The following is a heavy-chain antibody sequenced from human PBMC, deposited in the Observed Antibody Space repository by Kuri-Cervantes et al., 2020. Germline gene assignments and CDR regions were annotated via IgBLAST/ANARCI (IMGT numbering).Heavy chain of an antibody. CDR1: GYTFTSYG. J-gene: IGHJ4*02. Sequence: ASVKVSCKASGYTFTSYGISWVRQAPGQGLEWMGWISAYNGDTNYAQKLQGRVTMTTDTSTSTAYMELRNLTSDDTAVYYCARVMVGYRDSGLLDYWGQGTLVTVSS. CDR2: ISAYNGDT. D-gene: IGHD2-8*01. CDR3: ARVMVGYRDSGLLDY. V-gene: IGHV1-18*01.